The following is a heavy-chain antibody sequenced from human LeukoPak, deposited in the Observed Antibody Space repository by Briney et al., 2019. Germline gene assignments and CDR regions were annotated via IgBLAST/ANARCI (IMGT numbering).Heavy chain of an antibody. D-gene: IGHD3-22*01. CDR3: AKDQYYYDSSGYSHGAFDI. Sequence: PGRSLRLSCAASGFTFSSYGMHWVRQAPGKGLEWVAVITYEGSNKYYADSVKGRFTISRDNSKNTLYLQMNSLRAEDTAVYYCAKDQYYYDSSGYSHGAFDIWGQGTMVTVSS. CDR2: ITYEGSNK. J-gene: IGHJ3*02. CDR1: GFTFSSYG. V-gene: IGHV3-30*18.